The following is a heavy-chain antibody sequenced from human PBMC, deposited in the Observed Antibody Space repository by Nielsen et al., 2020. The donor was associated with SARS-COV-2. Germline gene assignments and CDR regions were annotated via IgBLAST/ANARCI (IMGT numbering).Heavy chain of an antibody. Sequence: SGPTLVKPTQTLTLTCTFSGFSLSTSGMCMSWIRQPPGKALEWLARIDWDDDKYYSTSLKTRLTISKDTSKNQVVLTMTNMDPVDTATYYCAHSMTTAKYYYGMDVWGQGTTVTISS. V-gene: IGHV2-70*12. CDR1: GFSLSTSGMC. CDR2: IDWDDDK. J-gene: IGHJ6*02. D-gene: IGHD4-17*01. CDR3: AHSMTTAKYYYGMDV.